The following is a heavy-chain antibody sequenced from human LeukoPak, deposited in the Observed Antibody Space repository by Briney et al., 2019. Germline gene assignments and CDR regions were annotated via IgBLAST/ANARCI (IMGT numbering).Heavy chain of an antibody. CDR1: GFTFSSGS. CDR2: ISSSSSTI. CDR3: ATQYVLRYFVS. J-gene: IGHJ4*02. V-gene: IGHV3-48*04. D-gene: IGHD3-9*01. Sequence: AGGSLRLSCAASGFTFSSGSMNWVRQAPGKGLEWVSYISSSSSTIYYADSVKGRFTISRDNAKSSLYLQMNSLRAEDTAVYYCATQYVLRYFVSWGQGTLVTVSS.